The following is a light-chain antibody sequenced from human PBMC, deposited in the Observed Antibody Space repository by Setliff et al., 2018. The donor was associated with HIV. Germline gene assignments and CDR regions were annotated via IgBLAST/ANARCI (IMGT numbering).Light chain of an antibody. CDR3: ISYADSSALYV. V-gene: IGLV2-14*01. Sequence: QSALAQPASVSGSPGQSITISCPGTSSDIGGYDYVSWYQQRPDTAPKVIIYEVSNRPAGVSNRFSGSKSGNTASLTISGLLAEDEADYYCISYADSSALYVFGSWTKVTVL. J-gene: IGLJ1*01. CDR2: EVS. CDR1: SSDIGGYDY.